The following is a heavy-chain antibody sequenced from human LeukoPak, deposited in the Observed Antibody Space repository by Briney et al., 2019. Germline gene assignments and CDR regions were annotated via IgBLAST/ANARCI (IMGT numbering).Heavy chain of an antibody. V-gene: IGHV1-8*01. D-gene: IGHD2-15*01. J-gene: IGHJ6*03. CDR1: GYTFTSYD. CDR2: MNPNSGNT. Sequence: ASVKVSCKASGYTFTSYDVNWVRQATGQGLEWLGWMNPNSGNTGYAQKFQARVTMTRDTSVSTAYMELSSLGSEDTAVYYCARGPPWGYCSGGNCYSSHYYYYMDVWGKGTTVTVSS. CDR3: ARGPPWGYCSGGNCYSSHYYYYMDV.